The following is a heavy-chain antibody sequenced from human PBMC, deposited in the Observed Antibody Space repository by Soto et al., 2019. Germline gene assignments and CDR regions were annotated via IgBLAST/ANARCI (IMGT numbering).Heavy chain of an antibody. J-gene: IGHJ6*03. CDR3: ARDKLQLERDNYYYYMDV. CDR1: GFTFISYG. Sequence: PGGSLRLSCAASGFTFISYGMHWVRQAPGKGLEWVAVIWYDGSNKYYADSVKGRFTISRDNSKNTLYLQMNSLRAEDTAVYYCARDKLQLERDNYYYYMDVWGKGTTVTVSS. CDR2: IWYDGSNK. V-gene: IGHV3-33*01. D-gene: IGHD1-1*01.